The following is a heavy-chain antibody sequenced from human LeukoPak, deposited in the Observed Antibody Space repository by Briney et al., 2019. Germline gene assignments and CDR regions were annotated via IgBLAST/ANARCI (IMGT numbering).Heavy chain of an antibody. J-gene: IGHJ4*02. D-gene: IGHD3-22*01. V-gene: IGHV3-21*01. CDR3: AKYLSGSFDY. CDR2: ISSSSSYI. Sequence: GGSLRLSCAASGFTFSNYGMNWVRQAPGKGLEWVSYISSSSSYIYYADSVKGRFTISRDNSKNTLYLQMNSLRAEDTAVYYCAKYLSGSFDYWGQGTLVTVSS. CDR1: GFTFSNYG.